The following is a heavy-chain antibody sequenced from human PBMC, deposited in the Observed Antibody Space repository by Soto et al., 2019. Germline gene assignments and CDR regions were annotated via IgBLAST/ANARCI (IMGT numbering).Heavy chain of an antibody. CDR1: GYTFTSYG. CDR3: ARGAAPDAFDI. D-gene: IGHD6-13*01. CDR2: MNPNSGNT. V-gene: IGHV1-8*02. J-gene: IGHJ3*02. Sequence: ASVKVSCKASGYTFTSYGISWVRQTTGQGLEWMGWMNPNSGNTDYAQKFQGRVTMTRNTSISTAYMELSSLRSEDTAVYYCARGAAPDAFDIWGQGTMVTVSS.